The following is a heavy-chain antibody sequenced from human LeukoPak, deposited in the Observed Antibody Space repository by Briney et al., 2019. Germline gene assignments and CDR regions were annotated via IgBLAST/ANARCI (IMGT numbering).Heavy chain of an antibody. CDR1: GFTFSSYS. CDR2: ISSSSTI. V-gene: IGHV3-48*04. CDR3: AKEHSDEAFDI. J-gene: IGHJ3*02. Sequence: GGSLRLSCAASGFTFSSYSMNWVRQAPGKGLEWVSYISSSSTIYYADSVKGRFTISRDNAKNLLYLQMNSLRAEDTALYYCAKEHSDEAFDIWGQGTMVTVSS.